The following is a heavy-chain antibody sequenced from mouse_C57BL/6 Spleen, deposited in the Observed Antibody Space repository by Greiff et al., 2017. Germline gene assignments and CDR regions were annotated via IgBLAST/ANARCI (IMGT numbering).Heavy chain of an antibody. CDR2: IYPGDGDT. CDR1: GYAFSSSW. D-gene: IGHD6-1*01. Sequence: QVQLQQSGLELVKPGASVKISCKASGYAFSSSWMNWVKQRPGKGLEWIGRIYPGDGDTNYNGKFKGKATLTADKSSSTAYMQLSSLTSEDSAVYFCARRETSGFAYWGQGTLVTVSA. V-gene: IGHV1-82*01. J-gene: IGHJ3*01. CDR3: ARRETSGFAY.